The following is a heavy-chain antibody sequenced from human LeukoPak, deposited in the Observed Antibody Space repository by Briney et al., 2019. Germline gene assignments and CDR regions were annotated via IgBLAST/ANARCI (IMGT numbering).Heavy chain of an antibody. V-gene: IGHV3-33*01. J-gene: IGHJ4*02. D-gene: IGHD2-21*02. CDR3: ARDRLEAVTDDDYFDY. CDR1: GFTFSNHG. CDR2: IWYDGSNK. Sequence: GRSLRLSCAASGFTFSNHGMHWVRQAPGKGPEWVALIWYDGSNKYYGDSVKGRFTISRDNSKNTVYLQMNSLRAEDTGVYYCARDRLEAVTDDDYFDYWGQGTLVIVSS.